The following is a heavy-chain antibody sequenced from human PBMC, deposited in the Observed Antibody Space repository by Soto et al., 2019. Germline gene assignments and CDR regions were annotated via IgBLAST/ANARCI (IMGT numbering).Heavy chain of an antibody. D-gene: IGHD2-8*01. V-gene: IGHV1-3*01. CDR1: GYTFTSYA. CDR3: ARLMVNPLGHPDY. Sequence: ASVKVSCKASGYTFTSYAMHWVRQAPGQRLEWMGWINAGNGNTKYSQKFQGRFTISRDNSKNTLYLQMNSLRAEDTAVYYCARLMVNPLGHPDYWAQGALVTVSS. J-gene: IGHJ4*02. CDR2: INAGNGNT.